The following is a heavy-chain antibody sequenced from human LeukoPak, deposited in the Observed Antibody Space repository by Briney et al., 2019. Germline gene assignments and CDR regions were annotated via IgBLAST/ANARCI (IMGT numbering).Heavy chain of an antibody. V-gene: IGHV1-8*01. CDR2: MNPNSGNT. Sequence: GASVKVSCKASGYTFTSYDINWVRQATGQGLEWMGWMNPNSGNTGYAQKFQGRVTMTRNTSISTAYMELSSLRSEDTAVYYCARVEYCSSTSCFPNWFDPWGQGTLVTVSS. CDR3: ARVEYCSSTSCFPNWFDP. J-gene: IGHJ5*02. D-gene: IGHD2-2*01. CDR1: GYTFTSYD.